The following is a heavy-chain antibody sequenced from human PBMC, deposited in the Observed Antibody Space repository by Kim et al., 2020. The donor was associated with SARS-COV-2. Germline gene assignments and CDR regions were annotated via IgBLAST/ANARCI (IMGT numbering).Heavy chain of an antibody. Sequence: GGSLRLSCAASGFTFSSYGMHWVRQAPGKGLEWVAVIWYDGSNKYYADSVKGRFTISRDNSKNTLYLQMNSLRAEDTAVYYCARDSASESLDYWGQGTLVTVSS. CDR2: IWYDGSNK. D-gene: IGHD6-25*01. V-gene: IGHV3-33*08. CDR3: ARDSASESLDY. CDR1: GFTFSSYG. J-gene: IGHJ4*02.